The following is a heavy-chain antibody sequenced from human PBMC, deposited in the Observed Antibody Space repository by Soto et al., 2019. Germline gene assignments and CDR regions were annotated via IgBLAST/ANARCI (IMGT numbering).Heavy chain of an antibody. Sequence: GGSLRLSCAASGFTVISNYMSWVRQAPGKGLEWVSVIYSGGSTYYADSVKGRFTISRDNSKNTLYLQMNSLRAEDTAVYYCAREDDYYDSSGDVGYWGQGTLVTVSS. D-gene: IGHD3-22*01. J-gene: IGHJ4*02. V-gene: IGHV3-66*01. CDR2: IYSGGST. CDR1: GFTVISNY. CDR3: AREDDYYDSSGDVGY.